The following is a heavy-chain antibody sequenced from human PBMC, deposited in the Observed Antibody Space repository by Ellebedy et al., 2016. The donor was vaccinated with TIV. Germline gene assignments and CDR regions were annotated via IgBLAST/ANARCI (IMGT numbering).Heavy chain of an antibody. CDR1: GASITHPNHF. D-gene: IGHD2-2*01. CDR2: TYYDGSA. J-gene: IGHJ4*02. Sequence: SETLSLTXTVSGASITHPNHFWTWIRQLPGTGLEWIGYTYYDGSASYNPSLKDRVTISVDTSKSQFSLSLTSVTAADTAVYYCARDLIPAAMGMDVWGQGTLVTVSP. CDR3: ARDLIPAAMGMDV. V-gene: IGHV4-31*03.